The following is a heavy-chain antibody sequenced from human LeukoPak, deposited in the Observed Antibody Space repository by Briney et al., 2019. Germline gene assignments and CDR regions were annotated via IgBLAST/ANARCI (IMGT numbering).Heavy chain of an antibody. V-gene: IGHV4-34*01. CDR1: GGSFSGYY. Sequence: KTSETLSLTCAVYGGSFSGYYWSWIRQPPGKGLEWIGEINHSGSTNYNPSLKSRVTISVDRSKNQFSLKLSSVTAADTAVYYCARVPYYYYGMDVWGQGTTVTVSS. CDR2: INHSGST. CDR3: ARVPYYYYGMDV. J-gene: IGHJ6*02.